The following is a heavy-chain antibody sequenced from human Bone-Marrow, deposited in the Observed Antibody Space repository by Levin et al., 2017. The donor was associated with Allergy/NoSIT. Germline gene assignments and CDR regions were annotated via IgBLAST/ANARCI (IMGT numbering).Heavy chain of an antibody. V-gene: IGHV4-59*13. CDR2: IYYDGTT. D-gene: IGHD3-16*01. CDR3: ARERLGTVHYGMDV. CDR1: GVSISAYF. Sequence: SETLSLTCSVSGVSISAYFWSWIRQPPGKGLEWIGYIYYDGTTNYNPSLKSRVSISIDTSKSQFSLKLTSVTAADTAVYYCARERLGTVHYGMDVWGQGTTVTVSS. J-gene: IGHJ6*02.